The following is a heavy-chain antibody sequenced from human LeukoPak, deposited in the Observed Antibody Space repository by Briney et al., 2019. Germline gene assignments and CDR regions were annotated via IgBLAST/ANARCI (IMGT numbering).Heavy chain of an antibody. V-gene: IGHV1-69*06. CDR1: GGTFSSYA. Sequence: SVKVSCKASGGTFSSYAISWVRQAPGQGLEWMGGIIPIFGTANYAQKFQGRVTITADKSTSTAYMELSSLRSEDTAVYYCARGLEMATITPFDYWGQGTLVTVSS. J-gene: IGHJ4*02. D-gene: IGHD5-24*01. CDR2: IIPIFGTA. CDR3: ARGLEMATITPFDY.